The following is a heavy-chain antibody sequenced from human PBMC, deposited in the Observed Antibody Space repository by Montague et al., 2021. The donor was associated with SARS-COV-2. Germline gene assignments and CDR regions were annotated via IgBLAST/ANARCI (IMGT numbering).Heavy chain of an antibody. J-gene: IGHJ6*02. Sequence: PALVKPTQTLTLTCTFSGFSLSTSGMCMTWIRQPPGKALEWLARIDWDGDKYCNTSLKSGLTISKDTSKNLVVLTMTNMDPVDTATYYCARGPSDAYYYNGMDVWGRGTIVTVSS. CDR3: ARGPSDAYYYNGMDV. CDR2: IDWDGDK. CDR1: GFSLSTSGMC. V-gene: IGHV2-70*11.